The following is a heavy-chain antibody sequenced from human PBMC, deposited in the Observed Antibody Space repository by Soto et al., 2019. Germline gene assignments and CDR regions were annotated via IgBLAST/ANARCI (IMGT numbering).Heavy chain of an antibody. CDR3: ASSSGSYWQLDY. CDR2: INAGNGNT. Sequence: QVQLVQSGAEVKKPGASVKVSCKASGYTFTSYAMHWVRQAPGQRLEWMGWINAGNGNTKYSQKFQGSVTITRDTSASTAYMELSSLRSEDTAVYYCASSSGSYWQLDYWGQGTLVTVSS. D-gene: IGHD1-26*01. J-gene: IGHJ4*02. CDR1: GYTFTSYA. V-gene: IGHV1-3*01.